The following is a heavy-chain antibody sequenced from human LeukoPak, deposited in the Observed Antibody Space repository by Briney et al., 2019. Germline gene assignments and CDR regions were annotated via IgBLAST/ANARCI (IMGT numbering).Heavy chain of an antibody. CDR1: GFTLSNHW. CDR2: IKQDGSEK. D-gene: IGHD2-2*01. Sequence: GGSLRLSCAASGFTLSNHWMTWVRQAPGKGLECVAIIKQDGSEKYYVDSVKGRFTISRDSAKNSLYLQMNSLRAEDTAVYYCARLYQLTHYYYYYMDVWGKGTTVTVSS. J-gene: IGHJ6*03. V-gene: IGHV3-7*01. CDR3: ARLYQLTHYYYYYMDV.